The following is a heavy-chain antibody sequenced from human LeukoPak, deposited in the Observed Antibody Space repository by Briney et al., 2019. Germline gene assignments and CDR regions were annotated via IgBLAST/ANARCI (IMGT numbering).Heavy chain of an antibody. Sequence: PSETLSLTCTVSGGSISSHYWSWIRQPPGKGLEWIGYVFYSETTKYNPSLKSRVTISVDTSKKQFSLKLSSVTAADTAVYYCAGDCSGGSCYSGWFDPWGQGTLVTVSS. J-gene: IGHJ5*01. CDR3: AGDCSGGSCYSGWFDP. CDR2: VFYSETT. V-gene: IGHV4-59*11. CDR1: GGSISSHY. D-gene: IGHD2-15*01.